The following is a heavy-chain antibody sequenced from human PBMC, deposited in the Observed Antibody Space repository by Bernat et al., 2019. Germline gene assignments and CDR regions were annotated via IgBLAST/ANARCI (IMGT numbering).Heavy chain of an antibody. CDR3: ASLMVRGSNWFDP. J-gene: IGHJ5*02. CDR1: GFTFSSYS. D-gene: IGHD3-10*01. Sequence: EVQLVESGGGLVKPGGSLRLSCAASGFTFSSYSMNWVRQAPGKGLEWVSSISSSSSYIYYDDSVKGRFTISRDNAKNSLYLQMNSLRAEDTAVYYCASLMVRGSNWFDPWGRGTLVTVSS. V-gene: IGHV3-21*01. CDR2: ISSSSSYI.